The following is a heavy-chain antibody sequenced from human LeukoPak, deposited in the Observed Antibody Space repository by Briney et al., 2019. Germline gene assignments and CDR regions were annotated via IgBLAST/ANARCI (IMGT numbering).Heavy chain of an antibody. CDR2: IYHSGST. CDR1: GYSISSGYY. D-gene: IGHD3-10*01. Sequence: SETLSLTCTVSGYSISSGYYWGWIRQPPGKGLEWIGSIYHSGSTYYNPSLKSRVTISVDTSKNQFSLKLSSVTAADTAVYYCASMVRGVSDYWGQGTLVTVSS. V-gene: IGHV4-38-2*02. J-gene: IGHJ4*02. CDR3: ASMVRGVSDY.